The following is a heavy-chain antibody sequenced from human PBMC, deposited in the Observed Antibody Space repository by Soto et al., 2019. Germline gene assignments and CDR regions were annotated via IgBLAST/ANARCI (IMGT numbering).Heavy chain of an antibody. D-gene: IGHD6-25*01. Sequence: ASVKVSCKTYGYTFSTYDINWVRQGPGQVLEWMGWMNPNTGNTGYAQKFRGRATLTRITSISTAYMELMSLKTEDTAVYFCARRKERSGPNYFNYWGQGTLVTVSS. CDR1: GYTFSTYD. V-gene: IGHV1-8*01. CDR3: ARRKERSGPNYFNY. J-gene: IGHJ4*02. CDR2: MNPNTGNT.